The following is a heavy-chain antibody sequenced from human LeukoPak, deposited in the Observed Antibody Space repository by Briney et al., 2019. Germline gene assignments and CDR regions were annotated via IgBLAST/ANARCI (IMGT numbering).Heavy chain of an antibody. CDR1: GYTFTSYA. J-gene: IGHJ4*02. D-gene: IGHD3-22*01. CDR3: ARVVLGKYYYDSSGPGDY. V-gene: IGHV1-3*01. Sequence: ASVKVSCKASGYTFTSYAMHWVRQAPGQRLEWMGWINAGNGNTKYSQKFQGRVTITRDTSASTAYMELSSLRSEDTAVYYCARVVLGKYYYDSSGPGDYWGQGTLVTVSS. CDR2: INAGNGNT.